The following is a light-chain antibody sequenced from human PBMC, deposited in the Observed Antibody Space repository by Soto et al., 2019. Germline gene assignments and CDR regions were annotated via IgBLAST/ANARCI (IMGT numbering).Light chain of an antibody. CDR2: GAS. J-gene: IGKJ4*01. CDR1: QSVYSN. V-gene: IGKV3-15*01. Sequence: EIVMTQSPVTLSVSPGDRATLSCRASQSVYSNLAWYQQKPGQAPRLLIYGASTRATGIPARFSGSGSGTEFTLTISSLQSEDFAVYYCQQYNKWPHTFGGGTKVEIK. CDR3: QQYNKWPHT.